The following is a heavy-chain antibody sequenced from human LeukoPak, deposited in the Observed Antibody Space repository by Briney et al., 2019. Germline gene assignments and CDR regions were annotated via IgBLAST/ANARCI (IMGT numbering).Heavy chain of an antibody. CDR3: ARDLTRGVPFGGWNDPLEFGS. D-gene: IGHD1-1*01. CDR1: GYTFTSYA. V-gene: IGHV1-18*01. CDR2: INPHNGNT. J-gene: IGHJ4*02. Sequence: SVWVSCKTSGYTFTSYAISWVRQTPGQGFEWMGWINPHNGNTNHTLKLQDRVTLTEAPSTSTAYMELRSSRSDDRAVYYCARDLTRGVPFGGWNDPLEFGSGGQATWATVSS.